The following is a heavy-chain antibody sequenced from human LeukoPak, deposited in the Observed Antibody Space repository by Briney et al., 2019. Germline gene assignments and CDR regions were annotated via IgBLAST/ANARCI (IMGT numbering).Heavy chain of an antibody. Sequence: PGGSLRLSCAASGFTFSRYGMHWVRQAPGKGLEWVAFIWYDGNNKYYAESVKGRFTISRDNAKNTLHLQINSLRAEDTAAYYCGRHRSIYHYDGPESRDAFHIWGGGTMVRVSS. D-gene: IGHD3-22*01. CDR1: GFTFSRYG. J-gene: IGHJ3*02. CDR3: GRHRSIYHYDGPESRDAFHI. CDR2: IWYDGNNK. V-gene: IGHV3-33*01.